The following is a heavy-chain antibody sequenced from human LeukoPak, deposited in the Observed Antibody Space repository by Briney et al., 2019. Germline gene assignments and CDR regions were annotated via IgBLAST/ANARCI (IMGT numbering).Heavy chain of an antibody. D-gene: IGHD1-26*01. J-gene: IGHJ4*02. V-gene: IGHV3-23*01. CDR2: IGGGGDGT. Sequence: PGGSLRLSCAASGFTFSNHGLSWVRQAPGKGLEWVSSIGGGGDGTYYADSVKGRFTTSRDNSKDTLYLQMSSLRAEDTAVYYCAKDQWEALYWGQGSLVTVSS. CDR1: GFTFSNHG. CDR3: AKDQWEALY.